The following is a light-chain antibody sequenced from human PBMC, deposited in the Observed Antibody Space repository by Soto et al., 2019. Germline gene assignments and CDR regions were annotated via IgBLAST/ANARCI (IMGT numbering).Light chain of an antibody. J-gene: IGLJ2*01. CDR2: LEGSGSY. CDR3: ETWDSNTRV. V-gene: IGLV4-60*03. CDR1: SGHNNYI. Sequence: QPVLTQSSSASASLGSSVKLTCTLSSGHNNYIIAWHQQQPGKAPRYLMKLEGSGSYTKGSGVPDRFSGSSSGADRYLTISNLQSEDEADYYCETWDSNTRVFGGGTKLTVL.